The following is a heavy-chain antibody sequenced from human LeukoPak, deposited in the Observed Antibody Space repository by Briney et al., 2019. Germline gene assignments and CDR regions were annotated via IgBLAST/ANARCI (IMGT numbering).Heavy chain of an antibody. Sequence: GGSLRLSCAASGFNFASRWMHWVRQVPGKGLVWASRISSDGSDTTYADSVKGRFTISRDNVKKIVYLQMRSLRVEDTAVYYCARHFDGKGSFDFWGQGTLVTVSS. CDR2: ISSDGSDT. CDR3: ARHFDGKGSFDF. J-gene: IGHJ5*01. V-gene: IGHV3-74*01. CDR1: GFNFASRW. D-gene: IGHD4-23*01.